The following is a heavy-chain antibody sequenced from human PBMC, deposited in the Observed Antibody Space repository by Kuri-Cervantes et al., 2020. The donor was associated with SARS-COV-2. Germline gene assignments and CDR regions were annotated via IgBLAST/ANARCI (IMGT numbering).Heavy chain of an antibody. V-gene: IGHV4-59*01. CDR2: IYYSGST. J-gene: IGHJ6*02. Sequence: SETLSLTCTVSGGSIGSYYWSWIRQPPGKGLEWIGYIYYSGSTNYNPSLKSRVTISVDTSKNQFSLKLSSVTAADTAVYYCARIGSYDFWSGYPSRPQYYYYYGMDVWGQGTTVTVSS. CDR3: ARIGSYDFWSGYPSRPQYYYYYGMDV. CDR1: GGSIGSYY. D-gene: IGHD3-3*01.